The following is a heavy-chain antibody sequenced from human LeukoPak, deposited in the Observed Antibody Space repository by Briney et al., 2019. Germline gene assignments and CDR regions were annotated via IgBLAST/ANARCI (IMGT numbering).Heavy chain of an antibody. Sequence: PGGSLRLSCAASGFTFSSYAMRWVRQAPGKGLEWVSAISGSGGSTYYADSVKGRFTISRDNSKNTLYLQMNSLRAEDTAVYYCAKEFVVVPAVTLFDYWGQGTLVTVSS. J-gene: IGHJ4*02. CDR3: AKEFVVVPAVTLFDY. CDR2: ISGSGGST. D-gene: IGHD2-2*01. V-gene: IGHV3-23*01. CDR1: GFTFSSYA.